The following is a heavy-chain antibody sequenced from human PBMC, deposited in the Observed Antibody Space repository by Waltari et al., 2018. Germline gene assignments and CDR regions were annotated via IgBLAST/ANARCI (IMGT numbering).Heavy chain of an antibody. CDR2: MNPIFGTA. D-gene: IGHD6-13*01. J-gene: IGHJ3*02. CDR3: ARNIAAAGTPLWWAFDI. CDR1: GYTFTSYD. V-gene: IGHV1-69*06. Sequence: QVQLVQSGAEVKKPGASVKVSCKASGYTFTSYDINWVRQATGQGLEWMGWMNPIFGTANYAQKFQGRVTITADKSTSTAYMELSSLRSEDTAVYYCARNIAAAGTPLWWAFDIWGQGTMVTVSS.